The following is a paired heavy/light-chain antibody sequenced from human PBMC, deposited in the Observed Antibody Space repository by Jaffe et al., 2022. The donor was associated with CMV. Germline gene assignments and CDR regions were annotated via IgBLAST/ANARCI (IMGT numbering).Heavy chain of an antibody. CDR2: IYTSGST. J-gene: IGHJ5*02. D-gene: IGHD2-15*01. V-gene: IGHV4-4*07. CDR1: GGSISSYY. Sequence: QVQLQESGPGLVKPSETLSLTCTVSGGSISSYYWSWIRQPAGKGLEWIGRIYTSGSTNYNPSLKSRVTMSVDTSKNQFSLKLSSVTAADTAVYYCAREVGYCSGGSCYEVWFDPWGQGTLVTVSS. CDR3: AREVGYCSGGSCYEVWFDP.
Light chain of an antibody. CDR1: SSNIGAGYD. V-gene: IGLV1-40*01. CDR2: GNS. J-gene: IGLJ2*01. CDR3: QSYDSSLV. Sequence: QSVLTQPPSVSGAPGQRVTISCTGSSSNIGAGYDVHWYQQLPGTAPKLLIYGNSNRPSGVPDRFSGSKSGTSASLAITGLQAEDEADYYCQSYDSSLVFGGGTKLTVL.